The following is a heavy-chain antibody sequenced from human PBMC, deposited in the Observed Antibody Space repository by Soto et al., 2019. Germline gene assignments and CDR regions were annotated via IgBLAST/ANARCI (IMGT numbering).Heavy chain of an antibody. CDR3: ARSDVYHFNWLDS. V-gene: IGHV1-8*01. CDR2: MNPNSNNT. J-gene: IGHJ5*01. CDR1: GYTFASYD. Sequence: QVQLVQSGAEVKTPGASVKVSCKASGYTFASYDMNWVRQAPGQGLEWMGWMNPNSNNTGYAQKFQGRLTMTRDIALSIAHMELSSLRNEDTSVYSCARSDVYHFNWLDSWGQGTLVTVSA. D-gene: IGHD2-21*01.